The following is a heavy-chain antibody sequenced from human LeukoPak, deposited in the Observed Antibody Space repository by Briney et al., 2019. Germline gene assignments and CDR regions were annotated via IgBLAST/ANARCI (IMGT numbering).Heavy chain of an antibody. Sequence: GGSLRLSCAASGFTFSRYAMHWVRQAPGKGLEWVTIISYDGSNKYYADSVKGRFTISRDNSKNTLYMQMNSLRAEDTAVYYCARAKFSAYTGNPGARKSSYDMDVWGKGTTVTVSS. V-gene: IGHV3-30*04. CDR1: GFTFSRYA. CDR2: ISYDGSNK. CDR3: ARAKFSAYTGNPGARKSSYDMDV. J-gene: IGHJ6*03. D-gene: IGHD1-26*01.